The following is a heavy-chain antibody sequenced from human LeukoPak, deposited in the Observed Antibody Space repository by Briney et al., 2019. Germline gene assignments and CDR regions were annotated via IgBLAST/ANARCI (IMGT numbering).Heavy chain of an antibody. CDR2: ISGSGGST. CDR3: ATQNPITMIVVEYYYYGMDV. V-gene: IGHV3-23*01. J-gene: IGHJ6*02. D-gene: IGHD3-22*01. Sequence: PGGSLRLSCAASGFTFSSYAMSWVRQAPGKGLEWVSAISGSGGSTYYADSVEGRFTISRDNSKNTLYLHMNSLRAEDTAVYYCATQNPITMIVVEYYYYGMDVWGQGTTVTVSS. CDR1: GFTFSSYA.